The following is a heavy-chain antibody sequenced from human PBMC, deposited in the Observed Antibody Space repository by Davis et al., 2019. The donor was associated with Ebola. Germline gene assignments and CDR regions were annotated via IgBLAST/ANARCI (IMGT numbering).Heavy chain of an antibody. CDR1: GYTFTSYA. CDR2: INAGNGNT. J-gene: IGHJ3*02. D-gene: IGHD3-22*01. CDR3: ARSPSDYYDSRGRDAFDI. Sequence: ASVKVSCKASGYTFTSYAMHWVRQAPGQRLEWMGWINAGNGNTKYSQKFQGRVTITRDTSASTAYMELSSLRSEDTAVYYCARSPSDYYDSRGRDAFDIWGQGTMVTVSS. V-gene: IGHV1-3*01.